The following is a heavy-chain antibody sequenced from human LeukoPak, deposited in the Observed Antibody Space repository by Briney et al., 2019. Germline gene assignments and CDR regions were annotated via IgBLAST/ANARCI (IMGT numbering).Heavy chain of an antibody. Sequence: GGSPRLSCAASGFTFSSYDMHWFLKVTGKGLEWVSGIGTAGDPYYPGSVKGRFTISRENAKNSLYLQMNNLRAGDTAVYYCARAYSSTWYDSSLDYWGQGTVVTVSS. CDR2: IGTAGDP. CDR3: ARAYSSTWYDSSLDY. V-gene: IGHV3-13*05. J-gene: IGHJ4*02. D-gene: IGHD6-13*01. CDR1: GFTFSSYD.